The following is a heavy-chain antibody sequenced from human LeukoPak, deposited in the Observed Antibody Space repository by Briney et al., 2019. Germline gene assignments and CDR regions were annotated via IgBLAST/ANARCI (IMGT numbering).Heavy chain of an antibody. V-gene: IGHV3-7*01. CDR1: GFTFSSYW. CDR2: IKQDGSEK. CDR3: ARDEGYSSSWYFDYFDY. D-gene: IGHD6-13*01. Sequence: GGSLRLSCAASGFTFSSYWMSWVRQAPGKGLEWVANIKQDGSEKYYVDSVKGRFTISRDNAKNSLYLQMNSLRAEDTAVYYCARDEGYSSSWYFDYFDYWGQGTLVTVSS. J-gene: IGHJ4*02.